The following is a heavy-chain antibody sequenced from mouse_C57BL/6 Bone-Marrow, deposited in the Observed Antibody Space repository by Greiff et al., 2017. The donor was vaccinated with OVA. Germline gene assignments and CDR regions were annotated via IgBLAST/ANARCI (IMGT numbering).Heavy chain of an antibody. CDR1: GYTFTSYW. V-gene: IGHV1-72*01. J-gene: IGHJ2*01. CDR3: VYYDYDALFDY. CDR2: IDPNSGGT. Sequence: QVQLQQPGAELVKPGASVKLSCKASGYTFTSYWMHWVKQRPGRGLEWIGRIDPNSGGTKYNEKFKSKATLTIDKPSSAAYMQLISLTSADSAVSDYVYYDYDALFDYWGQGTTLTVSS. D-gene: IGHD2-4*01.